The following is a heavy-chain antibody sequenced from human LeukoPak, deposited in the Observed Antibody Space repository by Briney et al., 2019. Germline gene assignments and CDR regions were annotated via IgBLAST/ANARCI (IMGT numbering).Heavy chain of an antibody. CDR3: ARASLPYYDSSGYDY. D-gene: IGHD3-22*01. CDR2: ISSSSSYI. V-gene: IGHV3-21*01. J-gene: IGHJ4*02. Sequence: PGGSLRLSCAASGFTFSSYSMNWVRQAPGKGLEWVSSISSSSSYIYYADSVKGRFTISRGNAKNSLYLQMNSLRAEDTAVYYCARASLPYYDSSGYDYWGQGTLVTVSS. CDR1: GFTFSSYS.